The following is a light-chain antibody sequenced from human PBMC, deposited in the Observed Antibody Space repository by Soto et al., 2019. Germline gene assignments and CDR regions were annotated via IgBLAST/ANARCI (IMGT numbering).Light chain of an antibody. V-gene: IGLV2-23*01. CDR2: EGS. CDR1: SSDVGNYDL. J-gene: IGLJ1*01. CDR3: CSYAGSSTYV. Sequence: LTQPASVSGSPGQSITISCTGTSSDVGNYDLVSWYQQLPGKAPKFILYEGSKRPSGVSNRFSGSKSGNTASLTISGLQAEDEADYYCCSYAGSSTYVFGNGTKVTVL.